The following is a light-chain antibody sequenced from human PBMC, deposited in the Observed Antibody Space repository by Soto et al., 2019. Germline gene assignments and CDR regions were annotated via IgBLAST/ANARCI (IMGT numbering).Light chain of an antibody. CDR2: KAS. Sequence: DIQMTQSPSTLSASVGDRVIITCRASQSISSWLAWYQQKPGKAPKLLIYKASSLESGVPSRFSGSGSGSEFTLTISSLQPDDFASYYCQQYNSFLFTFGPGTKVDIK. V-gene: IGKV1-5*03. CDR1: QSISSW. J-gene: IGKJ3*01. CDR3: QQYNSFLFT.